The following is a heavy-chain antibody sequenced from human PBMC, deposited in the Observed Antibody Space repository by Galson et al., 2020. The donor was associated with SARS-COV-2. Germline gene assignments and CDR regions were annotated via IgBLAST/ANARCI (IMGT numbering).Heavy chain of an antibody. Sequence: ASVKVSCTASGYPFTSYGISWVRQAPGQGLEWMGWISAYNGDTYYAQKLQGRVTMTTETSTTTAYMELRSLRSDDTAVYFCARPAYYGSGSYYDYWGQGTLVTVSS. J-gene: IGHJ4*02. CDR3: ARPAYYGSGSYYDY. CDR1: GYPFTSYG. CDR2: ISAYNGDT. D-gene: IGHD3-10*01. V-gene: IGHV1-18*01.